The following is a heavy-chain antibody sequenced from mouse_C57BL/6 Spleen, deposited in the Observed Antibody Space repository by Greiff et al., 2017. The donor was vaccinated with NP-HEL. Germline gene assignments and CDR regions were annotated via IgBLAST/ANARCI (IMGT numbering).Heavy chain of an antibody. D-gene: IGHD3-3*01. CDR1: GYSITSGYY. J-gene: IGHJ3*01. CDR2: ISYDGSN. V-gene: IGHV3-6*01. CDR3: ARDRDRVPFAY. Sequence: EVQLQESGPGLVKPSQSLSLTCSVTGYSITSGYYWNWIRQFPGNKLEWMGYISYDGSNNYNPSLKNRISITRDTSKNQFFLKLNSVTTEDTATYYCARDRDRVPFAYWGQGTLVTVSA.